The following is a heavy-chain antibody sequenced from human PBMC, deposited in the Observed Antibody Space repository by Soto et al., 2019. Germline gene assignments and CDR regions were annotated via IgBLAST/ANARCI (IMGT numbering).Heavy chain of an antibody. V-gene: IGHV1-18*01. J-gene: IGHJ5*02. CDR2: ISAYNGNT. CDR3: AREKAVWFGERGWFDP. D-gene: IGHD3-10*01. CDR1: GYTFTSYG. Sequence: QVQLVQSGAEVKKPGASVKVSCKASGYTFTSYGISWVRQAPGQGLEWMGWISAYNGNTNYAQKPQGRVTMTTDTSTSTAYMELRSLRADDTAGYYCAREKAVWFGERGWFDPWGQGTLVPVSS.